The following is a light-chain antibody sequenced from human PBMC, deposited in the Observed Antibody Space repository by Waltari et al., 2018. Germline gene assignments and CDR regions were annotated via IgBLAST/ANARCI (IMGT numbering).Light chain of an antibody. Sequence: DIQMTQSPSSLSASVGDRVTITCRASQSISSYLNWYQQKPGKGPKLLIYAASSLQSGVPSRFSGSGSGTDFTLPISSLQPEDFATYDCQQSYSTPRVFTFGPGTKVDIK. CDR2: AAS. CDR3: QQSYSTPRVFT. V-gene: IGKV1-39*01. CDR1: QSISSY. J-gene: IGKJ3*01.